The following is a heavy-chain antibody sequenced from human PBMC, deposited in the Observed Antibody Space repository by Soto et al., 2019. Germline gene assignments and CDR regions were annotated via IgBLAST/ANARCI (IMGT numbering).Heavy chain of an antibody. V-gene: IGHV3-33*01. CDR2: IWYDGSNK. CDR3: VCCQETDGIRACTTVTAFLLNRSSDL. J-gene: IGHJ2*01. Sequence: KGLEWVAVIWYDGSNKYYADSVKGRFTISRDNSKNTLYLQMNSLRAEDTAVYYCVCCQETDGIRACTTVTAFLLNRSSDL. D-gene: IGHD2-2*01.